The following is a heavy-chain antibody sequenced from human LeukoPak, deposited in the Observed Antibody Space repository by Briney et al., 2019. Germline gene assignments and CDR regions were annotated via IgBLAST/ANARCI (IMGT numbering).Heavy chain of an antibody. CDR2: LSGSGGGT. Sequence: GGSLRLSCAASGFTVSTTYLSWVRQAPGKGLEWVAGLSGSGGGTNYADSVQGRFTISRDNPKNTLYLQMNSLRAEDAAVYYCVREIFGLDYWGQGTLVTVSS. D-gene: IGHD3-10*01. CDR1: GFTVSTTY. CDR3: VREIFGLDY. J-gene: IGHJ4*02. V-gene: IGHV3-23*01.